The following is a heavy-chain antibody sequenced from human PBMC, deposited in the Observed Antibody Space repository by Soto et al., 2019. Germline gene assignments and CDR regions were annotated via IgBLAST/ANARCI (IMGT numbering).Heavy chain of an antibody. CDR1: RLTYRRKA. V-gene: IGHV3-23*01. J-gene: IGHJ4*02. CDR3: AKSPKVISTSFDY. CDR2: ISGSGGTT. Sequence: GVPLSHSSMAFRLTYRRKAVTSALTAPGRGLEWVSAISGSGGTTDYADSVKGRFTISRDNSKNTLFLQMNSLRAEDAAIYYCAKSPKVISTSFDYWGQGSLVSVSA. D-gene: IGHD3-22*01.